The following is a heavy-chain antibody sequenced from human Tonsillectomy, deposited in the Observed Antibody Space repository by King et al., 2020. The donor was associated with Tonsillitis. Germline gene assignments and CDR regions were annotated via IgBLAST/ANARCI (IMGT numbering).Heavy chain of an antibody. CDR2: IYYSGSA. Sequence: QLQESGPGLVKPSQTLSLTCTVSGGSISSGGYYWSWIRQHPGKGLECIGHIYYSGSAYYDPSLKSRVTISVDTSKNQFFLKLNSVTAADTAVYYCARGFSYHLDYWGQGTLVTVSS. V-gene: IGHV4-31*03. CDR1: GGSISSGGYY. CDR3: ARGFSYHLDY. J-gene: IGHJ4*02. D-gene: IGHD2-2*01.